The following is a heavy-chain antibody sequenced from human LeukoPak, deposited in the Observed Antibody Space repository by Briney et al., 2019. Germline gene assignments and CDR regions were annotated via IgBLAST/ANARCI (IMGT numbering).Heavy chain of an antibody. J-gene: IGHJ4*02. D-gene: IGHD1-1*01. CDR3: ARGAYVTGTFFIDY. CDR1: GGSSSGYY. Sequence: PPETLSLTCAVYGGSSSGYYWSWVRHPPGKGLEWVGEINHSGIPTYNTSPKSRVTLSVDTSKDQFSLKLSSVTAADTAVYYCARGAYVTGTFFIDYWGQGTLVTVSS. V-gene: IGHV4-34*01. CDR2: INHSGIP.